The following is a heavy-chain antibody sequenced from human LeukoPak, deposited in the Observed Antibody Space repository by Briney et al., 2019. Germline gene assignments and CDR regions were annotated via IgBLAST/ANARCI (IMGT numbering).Heavy chain of an antibody. CDR1: GFTFSSYA. Sequence: GGSLRLSCAASGFTFSSYAMSWVRQAPGKGLEWVSAISGSGGSTYYADSVKGRFTISGDNSKNTLYLQMNSLRAEDTAVYYCAKDRTRMTTVTSFDYWGQGTLVTVSS. CDR3: AKDRTRMTTVTSFDY. V-gene: IGHV3-23*01. D-gene: IGHD4-17*01. CDR2: ISGSGGST. J-gene: IGHJ4*02.